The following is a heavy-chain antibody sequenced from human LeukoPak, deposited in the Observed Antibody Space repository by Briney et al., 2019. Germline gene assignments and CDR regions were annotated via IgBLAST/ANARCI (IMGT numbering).Heavy chain of an antibody. CDR1: GFTFSSYG. CDR2: IRYDGSNK. J-gene: IGHJ4*02. CDR3: ARGTTYYDSSGYLGYFDY. V-gene: IGHV3-30*02. Sequence: GGSLRLSCAASGFTFSSYGMHWVRQAPGKGLEWVAFIRYDGSNKYYADSVKGRFTISRDNSKNTLYLQMNSLRAEDTAVYYCARGTTYYDSSGYLGYFDYWGQGTLVTVSS. D-gene: IGHD3-22*01.